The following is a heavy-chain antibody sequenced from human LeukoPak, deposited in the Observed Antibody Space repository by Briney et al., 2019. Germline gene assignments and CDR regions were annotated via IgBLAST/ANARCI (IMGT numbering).Heavy chain of an antibody. D-gene: IGHD2-2*01. V-gene: IGHV4-34*01. Sequence: SETLSLTCAVYGGSFSGYYWSWIRQPPGKGLEWIGEINHSGSTNYNPSLKSRVTISVDTSKNQFSLKLSSVTAADTAVYYCARGRGYCSSTSCYYYYYGMDVWGKGTTVTVPS. CDR3: ARGRGYCSSTSCYYYYYGMDV. CDR1: GGSFSGYY. J-gene: IGHJ6*04. CDR2: INHSGST.